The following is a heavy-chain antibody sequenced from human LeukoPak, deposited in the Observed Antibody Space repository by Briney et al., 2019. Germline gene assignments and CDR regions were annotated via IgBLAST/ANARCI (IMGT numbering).Heavy chain of an antibody. D-gene: IGHD5/OR15-5a*01. J-gene: IGHJ4*02. Sequence: GGSLRLSCAASGFTFSNYAMSWVRQAPGKGLEWVSTISLGGDNAHYADAVEGRFTISRDNSKNTLLLQMNSLRAEDTAVYFCARDAVDDYGGQPTGLQWGQGTLVTVSS. V-gene: IGHV3-23*01. CDR1: GFTFSNYA. CDR2: ISLGGDNA. CDR3: ARDAVDDYGGQPTGLQ.